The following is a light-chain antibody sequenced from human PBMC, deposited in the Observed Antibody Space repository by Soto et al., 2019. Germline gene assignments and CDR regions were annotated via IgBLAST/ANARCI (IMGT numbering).Light chain of an antibody. J-gene: IGKJ1*01. Sequence: DIRMTQAPSSLSASVGDRVSITCRASQSISSYLNWYQQKPGKAPKLLIDAASSVQSGVPSRFSGSGSGTDFTLTISSLQPEDFATYYCQQSYSTPRTFGQGTKVQIK. CDR2: AAS. V-gene: IGKV1-39*01. CDR1: QSISSY. CDR3: QQSYSTPRT.